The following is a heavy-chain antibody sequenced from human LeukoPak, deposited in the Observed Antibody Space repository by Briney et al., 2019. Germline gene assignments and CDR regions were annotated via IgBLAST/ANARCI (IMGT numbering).Heavy chain of an antibody. CDR3: AAARGATIELLDY. V-gene: IGHV1-58*01. CDR2: IVVGSGNT. J-gene: IGHJ4*02. CDR1: GFTFTRSA. Sequence: TSVKVSFKASGFTFTRSAVQWVRQARGQGLEWIEWIVVGSGNTRYAQKFQERVTITRDMSTSTAYMELRSLRSEDTAVYYCAAARGATIELLDYWGQGTLVTVSS. D-gene: IGHD5-12*01.